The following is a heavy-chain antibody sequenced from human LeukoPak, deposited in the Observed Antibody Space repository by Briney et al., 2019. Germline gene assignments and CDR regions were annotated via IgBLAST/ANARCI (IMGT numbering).Heavy chain of an antibody. CDR1: GGSFSGYY. J-gene: IGHJ3*02. V-gene: IGHV4-34*01. D-gene: IGHD1-26*01. CDR3: ASSGWERGSFDI. CDR2: INHSGST. Sequence: SETLSLTCAVYGGSFSGYYWSWIRQPPGKGLEWIGEINHSGSTNYNPSLKSRVTISVDTSKNQFSLKLSSVTAADTAVYYCASSGWERGSFDIWGQGTMVTVSS.